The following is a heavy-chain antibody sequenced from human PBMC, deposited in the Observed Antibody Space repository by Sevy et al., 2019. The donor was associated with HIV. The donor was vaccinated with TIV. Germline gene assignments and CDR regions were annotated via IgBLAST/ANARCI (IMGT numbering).Heavy chain of an antibody. CDR3: ARVAVEYCTNDCYHRFDH. CDR1: GFTFPIYS. J-gene: IGHJ4*02. D-gene: IGHD2-8*01. CDR2: ISYDGNYK. V-gene: IGHV3-30*04. Sequence: GGSLRLSCVASGFTFPIYSVLWVRQAPGKGLEWLTLISYDGNYKYYADSVKGRFTISRDNSNNILYLQMSSLRVEDTALYFCARVAVEYCTNDCYHRFDHWGLRTLVTVSS.